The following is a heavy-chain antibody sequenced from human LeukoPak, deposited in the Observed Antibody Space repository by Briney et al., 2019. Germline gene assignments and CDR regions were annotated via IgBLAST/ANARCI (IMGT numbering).Heavy chain of an antibody. V-gene: IGHV3-9*01. D-gene: IGHD3-9*01. Sequence: PGGSLRLSCAASGFTFDDYAMHWVRQAPGKGLEWVSGISWNSGSIGYADSVKGRFTISRDNAKNSLYLQMNSLRAEDTALYYCAKSASIAQLRYFDYWGQGTLVTVSS. J-gene: IGHJ4*02. CDR2: ISWNSGSI. CDR3: AKSASIAQLRYFDY. CDR1: GFTFDDYA.